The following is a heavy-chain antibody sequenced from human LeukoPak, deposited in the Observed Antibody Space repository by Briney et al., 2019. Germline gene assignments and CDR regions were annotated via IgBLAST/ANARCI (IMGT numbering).Heavy chain of an antibody. CDR1: GFTFSSYA. CDR2: ISGSGGST. D-gene: IGHD3-3*01. V-gene: IGHV3-23*01. Sequence: PGGSLRFSCAASGFTFSSYAMSWVRQAPGKGLEWVSAISGSGGSTYYADSVKGRFTISRDNSKNTLYLQMNSLRAEDTAVYYCAHHGGGTIRIAAFDIWGQGTMVTVSS. CDR3: AHHGGGTIRIAAFDI. J-gene: IGHJ3*02.